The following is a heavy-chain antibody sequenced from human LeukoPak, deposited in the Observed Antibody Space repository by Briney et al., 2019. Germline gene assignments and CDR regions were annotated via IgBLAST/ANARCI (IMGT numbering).Heavy chain of an antibody. CDR2: IYSGDST. CDR3: ASSWGIAVAGTNWFDP. D-gene: IGHD6-19*01. J-gene: IGHJ5*02. CDR1: GFTVSSNY. Sequence: GGSLRLSCAASGFTVSSNYMSWVRQAPGKGLEWVSVIYSGDSTYYADSVKGRFTISRDNSKNTLYLQMNSLRAEDTAVYYCASSWGIAVAGTNWFDPWGQGTLVTVSS. V-gene: IGHV3-66*01.